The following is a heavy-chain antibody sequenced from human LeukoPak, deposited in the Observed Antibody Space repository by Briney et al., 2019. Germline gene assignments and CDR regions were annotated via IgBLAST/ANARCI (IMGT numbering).Heavy chain of an antibody. CDR1: EYTFTGYY. CDR2: INPHSGDT. V-gene: IGHV1-2*02. D-gene: IGHD6-13*01. CDR3: ATDLYSTDY. Sequence: GASVKVSCKASEYTFTGYYLHWVRQAPGQGLEWMGWINPHSGDTDYAQKFQGRVTMTRDTSISTAYMELSRLRSDDTAVYYCATDLYSTDYWGQGTLVTVSS. J-gene: IGHJ4*02.